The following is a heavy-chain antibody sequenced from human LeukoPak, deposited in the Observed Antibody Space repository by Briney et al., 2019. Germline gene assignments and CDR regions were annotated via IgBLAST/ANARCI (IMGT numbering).Heavy chain of an antibody. V-gene: IGHV3-23*01. CDR2: ISGSGGSI. J-gene: IGHJ4*02. D-gene: IGHD2-15*01. Sequence: GGSLRLSCAASGFTFSSYAMSWVRQAPGKGLEWVSVISGSGGSIYYADSVKGRFTISRDNSKNTLYLQMNSLRAGDTAVYYCAKGLGDSCFSASDYWGQGTLVTVSS. CDR1: GFTFSSYA. CDR3: AKGLGDSCFSASDY.